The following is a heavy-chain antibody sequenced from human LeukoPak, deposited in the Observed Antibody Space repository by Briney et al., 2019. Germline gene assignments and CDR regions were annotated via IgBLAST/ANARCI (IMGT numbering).Heavy chain of an antibody. CDR3: ARVEKSTLDY. Sequence: PGGSLRLSCAASGFTFSTNWMHWVRQAPGKGLMWVSHINRDGSTTTYADSVKGRFTISRDNAKNTLYLQMNNLRAEDTAVYYCARVEKSTLDYWGQGTLVTVSS. V-gene: IGHV3-74*01. J-gene: IGHJ4*02. CDR2: INRDGSTT. CDR1: GFTFSTNW.